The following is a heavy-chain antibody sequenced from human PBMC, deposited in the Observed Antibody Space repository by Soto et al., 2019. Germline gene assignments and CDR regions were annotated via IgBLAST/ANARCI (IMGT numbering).Heavy chain of an antibody. D-gene: IGHD4-17*01. Sequence: SVKVSCKASGGTFSNYAISWVRQAPGQGLEWMGGIIPIFGTANYAQKFQGRVTITADEFTSRTYIELSSLRSEDTAVYYCARDRLVYGEYIDYYCMDVGGQWTTVTVSS. CDR1: GGTFSNYA. V-gene: IGHV1-69*13. CDR3: ARDRLVYGEYIDYYCMDV. CDR2: IIPIFGTA. J-gene: IGHJ6*01.